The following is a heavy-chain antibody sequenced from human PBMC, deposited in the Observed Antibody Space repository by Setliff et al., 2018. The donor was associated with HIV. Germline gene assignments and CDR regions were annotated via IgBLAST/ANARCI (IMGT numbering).Heavy chain of an antibody. D-gene: IGHD2-21*02. Sequence: GESLTLSCKGSGYSFTNYWIGWVRQMPGNGLEWMGIIYPGDSDTRYSPSFQGKVTISADKSISTAYLQWSSLKASDTAMYYCARLSVVTATRIYYFDYWGQGTLVTVSS. CDR1: GYSFTNYW. V-gene: IGHV5-51*01. J-gene: IGHJ4*02. CDR3: ARLSVVTATRIYYFDY. CDR2: IYPGDSDT.